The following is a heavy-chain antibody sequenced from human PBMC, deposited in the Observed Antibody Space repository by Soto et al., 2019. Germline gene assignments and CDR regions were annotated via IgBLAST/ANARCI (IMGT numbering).Heavy chain of an antibody. CDR2: IIPIFGTA. D-gene: IGHD1-7*01. V-gene: IGHV1-69*06. CDR3: ARVGTGTTYYFDY. Sequence: ASVKVSCKASGVTFSSYAISWVRQAPGQGLEWMGGIIPIFGTANYAQKFQGRVTITADKSTSTAYMELSSLRSEDTAVYYCARVGTGTTYYFDYWGQGTLVTVSS. J-gene: IGHJ4*02. CDR1: GVTFSSYA.